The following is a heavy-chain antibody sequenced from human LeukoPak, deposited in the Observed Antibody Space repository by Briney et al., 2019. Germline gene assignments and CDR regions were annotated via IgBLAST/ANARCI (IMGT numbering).Heavy chain of an antibody. CDR1: GGSISSYY. J-gene: IGHJ5*02. D-gene: IGHD3-22*01. CDR2: IYYSGST. V-gene: IGHV4-59*08. CDR3: ARGDYYDSSGYYSGSNWFDP. Sequence: PSETLSLTCTVSGGSISSYYWSWIRQPPGKGLEWIGYIYYSGSTNYNPSLKSRVTISVDTSKNQFSLKLSSVTAADTAVYYCARGDYYDSSGYYSGSNWFDPWGQGTLVTVSS.